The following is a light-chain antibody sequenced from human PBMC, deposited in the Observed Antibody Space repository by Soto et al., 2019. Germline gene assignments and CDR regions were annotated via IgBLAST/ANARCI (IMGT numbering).Light chain of an antibody. J-gene: IGKJ1*01. CDR1: QSISSY. CDR3: QQYDNLPRT. Sequence: DIQMTQSPSSLSASVGDRVTITCRASQSISSYLNWYQQKPGKAPKLLIYAASSLQSGVPSRFSGSGSGTDFTLTISSLQPEDFATYYCQQYDNLPRTFGQGTKVDIK. CDR2: AAS. V-gene: IGKV1-39*01.